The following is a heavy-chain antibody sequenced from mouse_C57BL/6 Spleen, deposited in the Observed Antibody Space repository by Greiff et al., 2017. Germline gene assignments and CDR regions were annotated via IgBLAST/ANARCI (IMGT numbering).Heavy chain of an antibody. J-gene: IGHJ3*01. CDR1: GYTFTTYP. CDR3: ARRDYCVVGY. D-gene: IGHD2-13*01. Sequence: VKVVESGAELVKPGASVKLSCTASGYTFTTYPIEWMKQNHGKSLEWIGNFHPYNDDTKYNEKFKGKATLTVEKSSSTVYLELSRLTSDDSAVFYCARRDYCVVGYWGKGTLVTVYA. V-gene: IGHV1-47*01. CDR2: FHPYNDDT.